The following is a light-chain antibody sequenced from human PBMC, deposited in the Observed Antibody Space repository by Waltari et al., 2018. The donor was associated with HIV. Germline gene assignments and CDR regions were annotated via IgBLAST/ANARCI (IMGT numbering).Light chain of an antibody. Sequence: SDELTQPPSVSVSPGQTARITCPGDSLSKQYSCWYQQKPGQAPVLLIYKDTERPSGIPERFSGSSSGTKVTLIISGVQAEDEADYYCQSADVSSISWVFGRGTKLTVL. J-gene: IGLJ3*02. CDR1: SLSKQY. CDR2: KDT. V-gene: IGLV3-25*03. CDR3: QSADVSSISWV.